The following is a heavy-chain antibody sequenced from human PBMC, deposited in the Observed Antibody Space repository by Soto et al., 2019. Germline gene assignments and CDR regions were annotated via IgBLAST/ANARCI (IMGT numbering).Heavy chain of an antibody. CDR2: IYYSGYT. Sequence: SETLSLTCAVSGGSMSSYYWSWIRQPPGKRPEWIGYIYYSGYTNYNPSLKSRVTISVDTSKNQFSLKLSSVTAADTAVYYCARDSVDSGDDWGQGTLVTVSS. J-gene: IGHJ4*02. V-gene: IGHV4-59*01. CDR1: GGSMSSYY. D-gene: IGHD5-12*01. CDR3: ARDSVDSGDD.